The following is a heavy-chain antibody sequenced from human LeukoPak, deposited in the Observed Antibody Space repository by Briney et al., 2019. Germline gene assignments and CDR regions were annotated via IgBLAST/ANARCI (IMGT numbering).Heavy chain of an antibody. J-gene: IGHJ4*02. CDR2: IYHSGST. CDR3: AREYYYDSSGYYRYYFDY. D-gene: IGHD3-22*01. V-gene: IGHV4-30-2*01. CDR1: GGSISSGGYY. Sequence: SETLSLTCTVSGGSISSGGYYWSWIRQPPGKGLEWIGYIYHSGSTYYNPSLKSRVTISVARSKNQFSLKLSSVTAADTAVYYCAREYYYDSSGYYRYYFDYWGQGTLVTVSS.